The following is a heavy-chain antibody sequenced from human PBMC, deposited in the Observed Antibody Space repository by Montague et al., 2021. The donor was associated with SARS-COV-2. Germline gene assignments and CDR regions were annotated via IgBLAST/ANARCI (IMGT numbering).Heavy chain of an antibody. CDR2: IYISGST. Sequence: TLSLTCSVSGGSISSGSYYWSWIRQPAGKGLEWIGCIYISGSTNYNPSLKSRVTMSVDTSKNQFSLKLSSVTAADTAVYYCARTVVVPAAMSRYYGMDVWGQGTSVTVSS. CDR3: ARTVVVPAAMSRYYGMDV. J-gene: IGHJ6*02. CDR1: GGSISSGSYY. D-gene: IGHD2-2*01. V-gene: IGHV4-61*02.